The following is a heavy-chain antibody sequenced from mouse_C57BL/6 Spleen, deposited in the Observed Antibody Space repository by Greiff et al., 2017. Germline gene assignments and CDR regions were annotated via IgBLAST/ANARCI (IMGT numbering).Heavy chain of an antibody. CDR2: IYPGGGYT. Sequence: VKLMESGAELVRPGTSVKMSCKASGYTFTNYWIGWAKQRPGHGLEWIGDIYPGGGYTNYNEKFKGKATLTADKSSSTAYMQFSSLTSEDSAIYYCARSDYGSRKYFDYWGQGTTLTVSS. V-gene: IGHV1-63*01. CDR3: ARSDYGSRKYFDY. D-gene: IGHD1-1*01. CDR1: GYTFTNYW. J-gene: IGHJ2*01.